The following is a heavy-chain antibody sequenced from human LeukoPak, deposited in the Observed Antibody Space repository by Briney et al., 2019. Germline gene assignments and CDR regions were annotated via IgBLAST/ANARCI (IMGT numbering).Heavy chain of an antibody. CDR2: INPSGGST. V-gene: IGHV1-46*01. D-gene: IGHD4-17*01. Sequence: ASVKVSCKASGYTFTGYYMHWVRQAPGQGLEWMGIINPSGGSTSYAQKFQGRVTMTRDTSTSTVYMELSSLRSEDTAVYYCARDLGTVTTSYWGQGTLVTVSS. CDR1: GYTFTGYY. CDR3: ARDLGTVTTSY. J-gene: IGHJ4*02.